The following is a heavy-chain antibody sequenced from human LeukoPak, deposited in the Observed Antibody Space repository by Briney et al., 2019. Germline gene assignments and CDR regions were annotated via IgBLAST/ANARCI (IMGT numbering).Heavy chain of an antibody. V-gene: IGHV3-9*01. CDR3: AKPWSSGYYYAAFDI. Sequence: GGSLRLSCAASGLTFSSHWMHWVRQAPGKGLEWVSGISWNSGSIGYADSVKGRFTISRDNAKNSLYLQMNSLRAEDTALYYCAKPWSSGYYYAAFDIWGQGTMVTVSS. D-gene: IGHD3-22*01. J-gene: IGHJ3*02. CDR2: ISWNSGSI. CDR1: GLTFSSHW.